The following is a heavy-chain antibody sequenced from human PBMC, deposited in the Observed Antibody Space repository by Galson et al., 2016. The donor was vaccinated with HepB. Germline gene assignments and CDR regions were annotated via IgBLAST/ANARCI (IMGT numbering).Heavy chain of an antibody. V-gene: IGHV3-43D*04. D-gene: IGHD2-21*02. Sequence: SLRLSCAASGFTFDDYAMQWVRQTPGRGLEWVALISWDGNRKHYADSVKGRFTISRDNTKNSMNLQLNSLRPEDAALYFCAKGGCVGDCYGPLDFWGQGTLVAVSS. CDR2: ISWDGNRK. CDR1: GFTFDDYA. J-gene: IGHJ1*01. CDR3: AKGGCVGDCYGPLDF.